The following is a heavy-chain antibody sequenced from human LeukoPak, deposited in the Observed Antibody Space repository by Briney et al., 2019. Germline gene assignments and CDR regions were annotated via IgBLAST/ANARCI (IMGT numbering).Heavy chain of an antibody. CDR1: GGTFSSYA. CDR3: ARSERYGSGSYYNLDY. J-gene: IGHJ4*02. V-gene: IGHV1-69*13. Sequence: GASVKASCKASGGTFSSYAISWVRQAPGQGLEWMGGIIPIFGTANYAQKFQGRVTITADESTSTAYMELSSLRSEDTAVYYCARSERYGSGSYYNLDYWGQGTLVTVSS. CDR2: IIPIFGTA. D-gene: IGHD3-10*01.